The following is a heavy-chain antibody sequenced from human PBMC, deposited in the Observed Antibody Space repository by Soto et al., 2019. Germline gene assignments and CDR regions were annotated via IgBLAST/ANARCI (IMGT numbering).Heavy chain of an antibody. V-gene: IGHV1-69*06. CDR3: ARGLHSLFDY. Sequence: QVQLVQSGAEVKNPGSSVKVSCKTSGGTFNSYLIDWVRQAPGQGLEWMGGIIPAFGTAKYAQKFQGRVTITADKSTTTAYMELRTLTSEDTAVYYCARGLHSLFDYWGQGALVNVSS. CDR2: IIPAFGTA. D-gene: IGHD2-21*01. CDR1: GGTFNSYL. J-gene: IGHJ4*02.